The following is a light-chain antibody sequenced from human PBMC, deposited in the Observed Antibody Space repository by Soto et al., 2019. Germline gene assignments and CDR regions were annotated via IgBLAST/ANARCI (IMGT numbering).Light chain of an antibody. V-gene: IGKV3-20*01. CDR2: GAS. CDR3: QHYGNSPLT. Sequence: EIVLTQSPGTLSLSPGERATLSCRASQSVSSSYLAWYQQKPGQAPRLLVYGASSRATGIPERFSGNVSGTDFTLSISRLEPEDFAVYYCQHYGNSPLTFGQGTRLEIK. J-gene: IGKJ5*01. CDR1: QSVSSSY.